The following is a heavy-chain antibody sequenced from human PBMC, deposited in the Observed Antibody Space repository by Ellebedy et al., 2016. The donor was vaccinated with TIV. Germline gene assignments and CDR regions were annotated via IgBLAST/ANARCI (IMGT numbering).Heavy chain of an antibody. CDR2: ISGSGGST. V-gene: IGHV3-23*01. Sequence: GESLKISCAASGFTFSSYAMSWVRQAPGKGLEWVSAISGSGGSTYYADSVKGRFTISRDNSKNTLYLQMNSLRAEDTAVYYCAKYQQLVGYYYGMDVWGQGTTVTVSS. CDR1: GFTFSSYA. CDR3: AKYQQLVGYYYGMDV. J-gene: IGHJ6*02. D-gene: IGHD6-13*01.